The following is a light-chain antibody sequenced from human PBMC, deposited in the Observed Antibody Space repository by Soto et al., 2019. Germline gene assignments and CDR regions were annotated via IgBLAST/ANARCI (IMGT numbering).Light chain of an antibody. J-gene: IGKJ2*01. CDR2: DAS. CDR1: QTIGNW. CDR3: QRYNSY. V-gene: IGKV1-5*01. Sequence: DIQMTQSPSTLSASVGDRVTITCRASQTIGNWLAWYQQKPGKAPKVLIYDASSLESGVPSRFSGSGSGTEFTLTISSLQPDDFATYYCQRYNSYFGQGTKLEIK.